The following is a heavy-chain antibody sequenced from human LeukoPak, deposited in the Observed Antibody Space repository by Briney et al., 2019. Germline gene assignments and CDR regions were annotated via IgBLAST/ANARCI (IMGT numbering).Heavy chain of an antibody. Sequence: PSETLSLTCSVPGDSISSYFWSWIRQPPGKGLEWIGYMHNGRYSNYNPSLKSRVTISGDTSKNQLPLKLTSVTAADTAVYYCAATIKRDYGDTNLDYWGQGTLVTVSS. J-gene: IGHJ4*02. D-gene: IGHD4/OR15-4a*01. CDR3: AATIKRDYGDTNLDY. CDR1: GDSISSYF. CDR2: MHNGRYS. V-gene: IGHV4-59*01.